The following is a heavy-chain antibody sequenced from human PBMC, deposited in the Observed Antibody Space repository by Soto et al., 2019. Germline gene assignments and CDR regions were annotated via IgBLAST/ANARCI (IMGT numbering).Heavy chain of an antibody. V-gene: IGHV4-39*01. D-gene: IGHD1-7*01. CDR2: MYYSGST. J-gene: IGHJ5*02. CDR3: ARHSKNCNSNWLDP. CDR1: GGSISSSSYY. Sequence: SETLSLTCTVSGGSISSSSYYWGWIRQPPGKGLEWIGSMYYSGSTYYNPSLKSRDTISEDTSKNQNSLNLSAVTAADTAVYYCARHSKNCNSNWLDPWGQGTLVTVSS.